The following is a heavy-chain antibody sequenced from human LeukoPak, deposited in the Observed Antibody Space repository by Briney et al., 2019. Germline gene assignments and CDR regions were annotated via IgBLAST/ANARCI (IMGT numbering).Heavy chain of an antibody. CDR1: GRSFTQTNY. CDR2: VILQGGT. Sequence: SGTLSLTCDVSGRSFTQTNYWTWARQPPGEGLEWIGEVILQGGTNYNPSLLRRVAISVDTSANHVSLQMTSVTAADTAVYYCARGGVGSTYAGFDYWGQGSLVTVSS. CDR3: ARGGVGSTYAGFDY. J-gene: IGHJ4*02. V-gene: IGHV4-4*02. D-gene: IGHD1-26*01.